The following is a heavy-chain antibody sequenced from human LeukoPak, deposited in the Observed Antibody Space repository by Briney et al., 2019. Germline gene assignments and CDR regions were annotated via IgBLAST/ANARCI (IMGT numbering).Heavy chain of an antibody. CDR2: ISGSGGST. Sequence: PGGSLRLSCAASGFTFSSYAMSWVRQAPGKGLEWVSAISGSGGSTYYADSVKGRFTISRDNSKNTLYLQMNSLRAEDTAVYYCAKEWHYYGSGSYPVFDYWGQGTLVTVSS. D-gene: IGHD3-10*01. CDR1: GFTFSSYA. CDR3: AKEWHYYGSGSYPVFDY. J-gene: IGHJ4*02. V-gene: IGHV3-23*01.